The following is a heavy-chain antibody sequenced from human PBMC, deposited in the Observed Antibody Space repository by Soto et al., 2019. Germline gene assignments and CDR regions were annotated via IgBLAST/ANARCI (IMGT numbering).Heavy chain of an antibody. D-gene: IGHD3-3*01. CDR1: GFTFSSYS. CDR2: ISSSSSTI. V-gene: IGHV3-48*02. J-gene: IGHJ6*02. Sequence: HPGGSLRLSCAASGFTFSSYSMNWVRQAPGKGQEWVSYISSSSSTIYYADSVKGRFTISRVNAKNSLYLQMNSLRDEDTAVYYCARDALPPFGVVIISVYYYNGMDVWGQGTTITVS. CDR3: ARDALPPFGVVIISVYYYNGMDV.